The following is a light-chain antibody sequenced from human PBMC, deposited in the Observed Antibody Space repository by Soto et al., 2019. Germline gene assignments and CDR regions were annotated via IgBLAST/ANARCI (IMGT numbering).Light chain of an antibody. CDR1: QDISNY. V-gene: IGKV1-33*01. CDR3: QQYDYLPRSFT. Sequence: DIQMTQSPSSLSASVGDRVTITCQASQDISNYLNWYQQKPGKAPKLLIYDASNLETGVPSRFSGSGSGTDFAFSISSLQPEDIATYYCQQYDYLPRSFTFGPGTKVDIK. CDR2: DAS. J-gene: IGKJ3*01.